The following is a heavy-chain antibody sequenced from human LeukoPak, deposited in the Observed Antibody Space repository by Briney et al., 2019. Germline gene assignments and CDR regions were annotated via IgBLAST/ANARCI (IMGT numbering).Heavy chain of an antibody. J-gene: IGHJ6*03. CDR2: IYYSGNT. Sequence: PSETLSLTCTVSGDSISTSNSYWGWIRQPPGKGLEWIGSIYYSGNTYYNASLKSRVTISVDTSKNQFSLKLSSVTAADTAVYYCARDAGTVTTYGDYYYYMDVWGKGTTVTVSS. CDR1: GDSISTSNSY. CDR3: ARDAGTVTTYGDYYYYMDV. V-gene: IGHV4-39*07. D-gene: IGHD4-17*01.